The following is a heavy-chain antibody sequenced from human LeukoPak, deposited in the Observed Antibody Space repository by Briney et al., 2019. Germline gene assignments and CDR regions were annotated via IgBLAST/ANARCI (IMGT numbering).Heavy chain of an antibody. CDR3: ARHSGRLRAYYCYIDV. Sequence: KPGESLKISCKGSGYSFTNYWIGWVRQMHGKGLEWMGSIYPGDSDTRYSPSFQGQVTISADKSISTAYLQWSSLKASDTAMYYCARHSGRLRAYYCYIDVWGKGTTVTVSS. CDR1: GYSFTNYW. CDR2: IYPGDSDT. V-gene: IGHV5-51*01. J-gene: IGHJ6*03. D-gene: IGHD1-26*01.